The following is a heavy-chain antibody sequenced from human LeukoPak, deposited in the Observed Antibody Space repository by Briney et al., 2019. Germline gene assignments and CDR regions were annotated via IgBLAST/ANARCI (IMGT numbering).Heavy chain of an antibody. D-gene: IGHD3-10*01. Sequence: SETLSLTCTVSGDSVSNGNYYWSWLRQPPGKALEWIGYIYYTGKTYYNPSLEGRVTILVDTSRNHFSVKLGSVTAADTAVYYCARSQNYYGSGDYWSQGTLVTVSS. CDR3: ARSQNYYGSGDY. CDR2: IYYTGKT. CDR1: GDSVSNGNYY. V-gene: IGHV4-61*03. J-gene: IGHJ4*02.